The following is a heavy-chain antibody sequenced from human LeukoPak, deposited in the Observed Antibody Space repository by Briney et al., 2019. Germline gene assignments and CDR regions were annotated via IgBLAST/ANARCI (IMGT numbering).Heavy chain of an antibody. V-gene: IGHV5-51*01. CDR2: IYPGDSDP. CDR1: GYRFPSYW. J-gene: IGHJ3*02. D-gene: IGHD1-1*01. Sequence: GESLKISCKGSGYRFPSYWIGWVRQMPGKGLAWMGTIYPGDSDPRYSPSFQGQVTISADKSISAAYLQWSSLKATDTAMYYCAREYDDGAFDIWGQGTMVTVS. CDR3: AREYDDGAFDI.